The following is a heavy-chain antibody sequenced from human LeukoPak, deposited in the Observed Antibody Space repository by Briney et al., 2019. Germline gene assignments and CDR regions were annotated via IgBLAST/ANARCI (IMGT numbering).Heavy chain of an antibody. V-gene: IGHV4-4*08. CDR2: IYTTGRT. Sequence: SETLSLTCTVSGGSINSYYWSWIRQPPGKGLEWIGYIYTTGRTNYNPSLKSRVTISVDTSKNQFSLKLSSVTAADTAVYYCAKILGSGVWYGFDIWGQGTMVTVSS. CDR1: GGSINSYY. J-gene: IGHJ3*02. CDR3: AKILGSGVWYGFDI. D-gene: IGHD7-27*01.